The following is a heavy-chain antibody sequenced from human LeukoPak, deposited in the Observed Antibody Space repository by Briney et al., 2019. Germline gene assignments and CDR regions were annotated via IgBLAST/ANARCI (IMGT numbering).Heavy chain of an antibody. D-gene: IGHD6-6*01. CDR1: GLSLSTSGLG. V-gene: IGHV2-5*02. J-gene: IGHJ3*01. CDR3: ALGGYSGSH. CDR2: IYWDDDK. Sequence: ESGPTLVNPTQTLTLTCTCFGLSLSTSGLGVGCIRQPPGQALEWLPPIYWDDDKRYSQSLNSRLIITKDTYKNLVVLTMTNMDPVDTARYYHALGGYSGSHWGQGTMVTVSS.